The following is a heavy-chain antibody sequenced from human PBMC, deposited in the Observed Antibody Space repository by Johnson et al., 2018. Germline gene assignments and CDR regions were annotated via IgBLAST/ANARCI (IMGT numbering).Heavy chain of an antibody. J-gene: IGHJ3*02. Sequence: VQLLESGGGVVQPGRSLRLSCAASGFTFSSYGMHWVRQAPGKGLEWVAVISYDGSNKYYADSVKGRSTLSRDNSKNTLYMKMNRLRVEDTAVYYCAKVALRYFDWLHAAFDIWGQGTMVTVSS. CDR2: ISYDGSNK. CDR3: AKVALRYFDWLHAAFDI. CDR1: GFTFSSYG. D-gene: IGHD3-9*01. V-gene: IGHV3-30*18.